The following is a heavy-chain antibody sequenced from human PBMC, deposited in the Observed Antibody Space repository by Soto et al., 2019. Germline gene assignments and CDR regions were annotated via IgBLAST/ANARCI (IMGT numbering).Heavy chain of an antibody. D-gene: IGHD4-4*01. V-gene: IGHV1-18*01. CDR2: ISAYNGNT. J-gene: IGHJ6*02. CDR1: GYTFTSYG. CDR3: AREGNSFLGSYYYYGMDV. Sequence: ASVKVSCKASGYTFTSYGISWVRQAPGQGLEWMGWISAYNGNTNYAQKLQGRITMTTDTSTSTAYMELRSLRSDDTAVYYCAREGNSFLGSYYYYGMDVWGQGTTVTVSS.